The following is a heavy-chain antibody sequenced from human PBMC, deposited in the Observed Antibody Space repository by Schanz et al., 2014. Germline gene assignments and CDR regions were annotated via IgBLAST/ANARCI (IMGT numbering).Heavy chain of an antibody. Sequence: EVQLVESGGGFVQPGGSLGLSCVVSGFTVSSDHMSWVRQAPGKGLEWVSAISGSGGSTYYADSVKGRFTISRDNSKNTLYLQMNSLRAEDTAVYYCARDSGPYYDKSMDVWGQGTTVTVSS. CDR2: ISGSGGST. CDR3: ARDSGPYYDKSMDV. CDR1: GFTVSSDH. V-gene: IGHV3-23*04. J-gene: IGHJ6*02. D-gene: IGHD3-9*01.